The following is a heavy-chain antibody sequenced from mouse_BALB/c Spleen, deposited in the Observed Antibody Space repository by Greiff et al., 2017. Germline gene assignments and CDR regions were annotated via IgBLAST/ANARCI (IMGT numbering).Heavy chain of an antibody. CDR3: ASSPIYYDYDPWFAY. J-gene: IGHJ3*01. V-gene: IGHV5-6-5*01. D-gene: IGHD2-4*01. CDR1: GFTFSSYA. CDR2: ISSGGST. Sequence: EVKLMESGGGLVKPGGSLKLSCAASGFTFSSYAMSWVRQTPEKRLEWVASISSGGSTYYPDSVKGRFTISRDNARNILYLQMSSLRSEDTAMYYCASSPIYYDYDPWFAYWGQGTLVTVSA.